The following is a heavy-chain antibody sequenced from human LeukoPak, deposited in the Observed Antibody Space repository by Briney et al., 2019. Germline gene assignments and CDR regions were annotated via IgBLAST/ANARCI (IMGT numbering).Heavy chain of an antibody. CDR3: AKGRFLEWSHDAFDI. CDR1: GFTFDDYA. J-gene: IGHJ3*02. D-gene: IGHD3-3*01. Sequence: PGGSLRLSCAASGFTFDDYAVHWVRQAPGKGLEWVSGISWNSGSIGYADSVKGRFTISRDNAKNSLYLQMNSLRAEDTALYYCAKGRFLEWSHDAFDIWGQGTMVTVSS. V-gene: IGHV3-9*01. CDR2: ISWNSGSI.